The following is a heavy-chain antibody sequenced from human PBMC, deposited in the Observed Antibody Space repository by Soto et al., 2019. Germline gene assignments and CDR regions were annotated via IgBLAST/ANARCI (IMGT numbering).Heavy chain of an antibody. V-gene: IGHV5-51*01. CDR3: ARLLYYDSSGYFTVAGDY. Sequence: PGESLKISCRGSGYSFTSYWIGWVRQMPGKGLEWMGIIYPGDSDTRYSPSFQGQVTISADKSISTAYLQWSSLKASDTAIYYCARLLYYDSSGYFTVAGDYWGQGTLVTVSS. D-gene: IGHD3-22*01. CDR1: GYSFTSYW. CDR2: IYPGDSDT. J-gene: IGHJ4*02.